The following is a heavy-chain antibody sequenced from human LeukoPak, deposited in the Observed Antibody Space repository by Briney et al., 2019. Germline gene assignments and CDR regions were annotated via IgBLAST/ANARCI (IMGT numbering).Heavy chain of an antibody. CDR2: ISSNGINT. CDR1: GFNFSAHA. D-gene: IGHD2/OR15-2a*01. J-gene: IGHJ4*02. CDR3: AREASAENSGWFFDY. Sequence: GGSLRLSCVGSGFNFSAHAMHWVRQAPGKGLEYVSAISSNGINTDYANSVKGRLTISRDNSKNTLFLQMGSLRVEDMAVYYCAREASAENSGWFFDYWGQGTLVAVSS. V-gene: IGHV3-64*01.